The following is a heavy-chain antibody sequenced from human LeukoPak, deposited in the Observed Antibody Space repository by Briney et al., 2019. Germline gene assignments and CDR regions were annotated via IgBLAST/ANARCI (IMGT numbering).Heavy chain of an antibody. CDR1: GFTLSNYA. D-gene: IGHD3-10*01. CDR2: ISGSGDNT. Sequence: GGSLRLSCAASGFTLSNYAMSWVRQAQGKGLEWVSAISGSGDNTYYADSVKGRFALSRDNSKNTLYLQMNSLRAEDTAVYYCAKDRRAGSYDYWGQGTLVTVSS. J-gene: IGHJ4*02. V-gene: IGHV3-23*01. CDR3: AKDRRAGSYDY.